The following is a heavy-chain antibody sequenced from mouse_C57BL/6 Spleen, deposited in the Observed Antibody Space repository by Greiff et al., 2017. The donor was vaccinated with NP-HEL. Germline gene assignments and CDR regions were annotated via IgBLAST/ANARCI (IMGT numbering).Heavy chain of an antibody. CDR1: GFTFSSYG. CDR2: ISSGGSYT. V-gene: IGHV5-6*02. CDR3: ARHGHYDYDVDWFAY. Sequence: DVKLVESGGDLVKPGGSLKLSCAASGFTFSSYGMSWVRQTPDKRLEWVATISSGGSYTYYPDSVKGRFTISRDNAKNTLYLQMSSLKSEDTAMYYCARHGHYDYDVDWFAYWGQGTLVTVSA. J-gene: IGHJ3*01. D-gene: IGHD2-4*01.